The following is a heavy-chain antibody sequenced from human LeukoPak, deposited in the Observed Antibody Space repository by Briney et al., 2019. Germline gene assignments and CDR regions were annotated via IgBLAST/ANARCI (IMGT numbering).Heavy chain of an antibody. CDR1: GYNFTTYW. CDR3: ARALGTTGASFDY. D-gene: IGHD1-1*01. CDR2: IYPGDSDT. Sequence: GESLKISCKGSGYNFTTYWIGWVRQMTGKGLEWVGIIYPGDSDTRYSPSFQGQVTISADNSISTAYLQWSSLKASDTAIYYCARALGTTGASFDYWGQGTLVTVSS. V-gene: IGHV5-51*01. J-gene: IGHJ4*02.